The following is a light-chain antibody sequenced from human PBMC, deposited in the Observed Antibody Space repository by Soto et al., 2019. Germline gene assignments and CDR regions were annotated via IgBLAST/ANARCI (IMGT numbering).Light chain of an antibody. J-gene: IGKJ1*01. CDR1: QSISIY. Sequence: DIQMTQSPSSLSASVGDRITITCRASQSISIYLNWYQQKSGKAPKVLISAASSLQSGVPSRFSGSGSGTDFTLTISSLQHEDVATYYCQQSYSTPLTFGQGTKVEIK. CDR3: QQSYSTPLT. V-gene: IGKV1-39*01. CDR2: AAS.